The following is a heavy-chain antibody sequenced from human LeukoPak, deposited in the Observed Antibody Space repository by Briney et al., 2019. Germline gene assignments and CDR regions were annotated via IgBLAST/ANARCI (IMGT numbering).Heavy chain of an antibody. Sequence: SQTLSLTCAVSGGSISSGGYSWCWIRQPPGKGLEWIGYIYHSGSTYYNPSLKSRVTISVDRSKNQFSLKLSSVTAADTAVYYCAGMVRGVISMAFDYWGQGTLVTVSS. CDR2: IYHSGST. J-gene: IGHJ4*02. V-gene: IGHV4-30-2*01. CDR3: AGMVRGVISMAFDY. D-gene: IGHD3-10*01. CDR1: GGSISSGGYS.